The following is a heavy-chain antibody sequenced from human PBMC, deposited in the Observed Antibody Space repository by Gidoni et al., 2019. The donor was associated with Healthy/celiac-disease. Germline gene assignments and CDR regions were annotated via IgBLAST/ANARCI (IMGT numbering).Heavy chain of an antibody. CDR3: ARTTRVAGDNWFDP. V-gene: IGHV1-3*01. CDR2: INAGNGNT. D-gene: IGHD6-19*01. CDR1: GYTFTTYA. Sequence: QVQLVQSGAEVKKPGASVKVSCKAPGYTFTTYAMHWVRQAPGQRLEWMGWINAGNGNTKYSQKFQGRVTITRDTSASTAYMELSSLRSEDTAVYYCARTTRVAGDNWFDPWGQGTLVTVSS. J-gene: IGHJ5*02.